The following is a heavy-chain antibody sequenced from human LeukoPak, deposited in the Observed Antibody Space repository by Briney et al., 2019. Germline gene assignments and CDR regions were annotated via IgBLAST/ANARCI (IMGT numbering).Heavy chain of an antibody. CDR3: ARDARFSMIVVVISDAFDI. Sequence: ASVKVSCKASGYTFTSYGISWVRQAPGQGLEWMGWISAYNGNTNYAQKLQGRVTMTIDTSTSTAYMELRSLRSDDTAVYYCARDARFSMIVVVISDAFDIWGQGTMVTVSS. V-gene: IGHV1-18*01. J-gene: IGHJ3*02. CDR1: GYTFTSYG. D-gene: IGHD3-22*01. CDR2: ISAYNGNT.